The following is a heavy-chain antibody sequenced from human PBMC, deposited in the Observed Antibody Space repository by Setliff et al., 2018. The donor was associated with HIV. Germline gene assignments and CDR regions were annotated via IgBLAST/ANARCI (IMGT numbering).Heavy chain of an antibody. CDR2: IFYSETVYYGGRT. Sequence: SETLSLTCTVSGDSISSNNYYWGWIRQPPGKGPEWIGSIFYSETVYYGGRTYYSPSLKSRVTISDDTSKNQFSLSLTSVTAADTAVYYCARGVPLLPPHYWGQGTLVTVSS. J-gene: IGHJ4*02. V-gene: IGHV4-39*07. CDR1: GDSISSNNYY. CDR3: ARGVPLLPPHY. D-gene: IGHD2-21*02.